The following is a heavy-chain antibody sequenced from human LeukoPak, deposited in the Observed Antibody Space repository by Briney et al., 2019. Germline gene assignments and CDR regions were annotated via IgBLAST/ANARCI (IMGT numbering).Heavy chain of an antibody. CDR3: ARATWGSSWFDP. D-gene: IGHD7-27*01. Sequence: SETLSLTCAVYGGSFSGYYWSWIRQPPGKGLEWIGYIYHSGSTYYNPSLKSRVTISVDRSKNQFSLKLSSVTAADTAVYYCARATWGSSWFDPWGQGTLVTVSS. CDR2: IYHSGST. V-gene: IGHV4-34*01. J-gene: IGHJ5*02. CDR1: GGSFSGYY.